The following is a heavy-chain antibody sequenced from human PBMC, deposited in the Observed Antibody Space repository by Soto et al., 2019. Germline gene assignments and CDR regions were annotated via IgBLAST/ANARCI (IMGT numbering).Heavy chain of an antibody. J-gene: IGHJ5*02. CDR2: INAGNGNT. Sequence: ASVKVSCKASGYTFTSYAMHWVRQAPGQRLEWMGWINAGNGNTKYSQKFQGRVTITRDTSISTAYMELSRLRSEDTAVYYCAREQVPAPLIGWFDPWGKGTLVTVYS. CDR1: GYTFTSYA. D-gene: IGHD2-2*01. V-gene: IGHV1-3*01. CDR3: AREQVPAPLIGWFDP.